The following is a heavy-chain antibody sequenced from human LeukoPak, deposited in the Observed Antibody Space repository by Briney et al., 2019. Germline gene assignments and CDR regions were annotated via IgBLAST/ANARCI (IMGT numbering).Heavy chain of an antibody. CDR1: GGSFSGYY. CDR3: ARGGDILTVLDY. V-gene: IGHV4-34*01. Sequence: SETLSLTCAVYGGSFSGYYWSWIRQPPGKGLEWIGEINHSGSTNYNPSLKSRVTILVDTSKNQFSLKLSSVTAADTAVYYCARGGDILTVLDYWGQGTLVTVSS. D-gene: IGHD3-9*01. CDR2: INHSGST. J-gene: IGHJ4*02.